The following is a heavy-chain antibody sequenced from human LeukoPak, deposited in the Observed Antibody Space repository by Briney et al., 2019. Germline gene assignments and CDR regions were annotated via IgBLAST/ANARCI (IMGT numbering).Heavy chain of an antibody. CDR1: GFTFSSYA. Sequence: TGGSLRLSCAASGFTFSSYAMSWVRQAPGKGLEWVSAVSGSGGSTYYADSVKGRFTISRDNSKNTLYLQMNSLRAEDTAVYYCAKADYYGSGSYYNVRPFDYWGRGTLVTVSS. CDR3: AKADYYGSGSYYNVRPFDY. D-gene: IGHD3-10*01. J-gene: IGHJ4*02. CDR2: VSGSGGST. V-gene: IGHV3-23*01.